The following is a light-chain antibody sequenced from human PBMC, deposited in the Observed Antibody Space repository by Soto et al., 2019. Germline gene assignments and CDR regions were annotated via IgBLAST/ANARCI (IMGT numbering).Light chain of an antibody. J-gene: IGKJ2*01. Sequence: DVVMTQSPLSLPVTLGQPASISCRSSQSLAYSDGNTYLNWFQQRPGQSPRRLIYKVSNRDSRVPDRFSGSGSGTDFTLKISRVEAEDVGVYYCMRGTHWPPYTFGQGTKLEIK. CDR2: KVS. CDR1: QSLAYSDGNTY. CDR3: MRGTHWPPYT. V-gene: IGKV2-30*01.